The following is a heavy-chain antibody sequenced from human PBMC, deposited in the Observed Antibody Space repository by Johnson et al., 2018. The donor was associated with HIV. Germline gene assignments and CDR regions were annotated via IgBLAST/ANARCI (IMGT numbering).Heavy chain of an antibody. V-gene: IGHV3-20*04. J-gene: IGHJ3*02. CDR3: ARDVKYYDSSGYYSDAFDI. CDR2: INWNGATT. D-gene: IGHD3-22*01. Sequence: EQLVESGGSVERPGGSLRLSCVASGFTFDDFGMSWVRQAPGKGLEWVSGINWNGATTGYADSVQGRFTISRDNAKKSLYLQVNSLRGEDTALYYCARDVKYYDSSGYYSDAFDIWGQGTLVTVSS. CDR1: GFTFDDFG.